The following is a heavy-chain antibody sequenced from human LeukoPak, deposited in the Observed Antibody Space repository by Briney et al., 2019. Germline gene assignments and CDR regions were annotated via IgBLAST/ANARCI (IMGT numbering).Heavy chain of an antibody. CDR1: GFTFSGSA. Sequence: GGSLRLSCAASGFTFSGSAVHWVRQASGKGLEWVGRIRGKTDNYATVYAASVTGRFTISRDDSKNTAYLQMNSLKTEDTAAYYCTRHVPYGDFAFDYWGQGTLVTVSS. D-gene: IGHD4-17*01. CDR2: IRGKTDNYAT. J-gene: IGHJ4*02. CDR3: TRHVPYGDFAFDY. V-gene: IGHV3-73*01.